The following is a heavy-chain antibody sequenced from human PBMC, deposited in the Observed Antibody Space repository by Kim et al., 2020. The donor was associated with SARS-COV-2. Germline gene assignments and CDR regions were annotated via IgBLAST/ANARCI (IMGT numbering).Heavy chain of an antibody. CDR1: GYTFTSYG. Sequence: ASVKVSCKASGYTFTSYGISWVRQAPGQGLEWMGWISAYNGNRNYAQKLQGRVTMTTDTSTSTAYMELRSLRSDDTAVYYCAKDVPWSDYYYGMDVWGQGTTVTVS. J-gene: IGHJ6*02. D-gene: IGHD2-8*02. CDR2: ISAYNGNR. V-gene: IGHV1-18*01. CDR3: AKDVPWSDYYYGMDV.